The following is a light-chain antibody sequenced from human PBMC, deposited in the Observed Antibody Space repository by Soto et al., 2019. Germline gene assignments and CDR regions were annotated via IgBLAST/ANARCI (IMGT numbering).Light chain of an antibody. J-gene: IGKJ5*01. CDR3: QQLNSYPIT. CDR2: AAS. V-gene: IGKV1-9*01. CDR1: QGISSF. Sequence: DIQMTQSPSTLSASVGDSVTITCLASQGISSFLAWYQQKPGKAPKLLIYAASTLQSGVPSRFSGSGSGTDFTLTISSLQPEDFATYFCQQLNSYPITFGQGTRLEIK.